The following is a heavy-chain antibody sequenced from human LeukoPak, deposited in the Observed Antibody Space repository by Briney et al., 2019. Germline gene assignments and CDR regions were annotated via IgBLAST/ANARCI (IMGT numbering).Heavy chain of an antibody. CDR3: ARDRYSGSYSYYYGMDV. J-gene: IGHJ6*02. CDR2: IYSGGST. D-gene: IGHD1-26*01. CDR1: GFTVSSNY. Sequence: GGSLRLSCAASGFTVSSNYMSWVRQAPGKGLEWVPVIYSGGSTYYADSVKGRFTISRDNSKNTLYLQMNSLRAEDTAVYYCARDRYSGSYSYYYGMDVWGQGTTVTVSS. V-gene: IGHV3-66*01.